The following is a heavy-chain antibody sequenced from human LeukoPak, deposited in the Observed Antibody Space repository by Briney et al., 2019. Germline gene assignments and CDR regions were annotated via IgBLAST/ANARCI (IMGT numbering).Heavy chain of an antibody. V-gene: IGHV4-61*02. CDR2: IYSSGST. J-gene: IGHJ4*02. D-gene: IGHD5-24*01. CDR3: ARGVEMATIDY. Sequence: SETLSLTCTVSGGSISSSSYFWYWIRQPAAKGLEWIGLIYSSGSTNYNPSLKSRLTISADTSKNQFSLNLTSVTAADTAVYYCARGVEMATIDYWGQGTLVTVSS. CDR1: GGSISSSSYF.